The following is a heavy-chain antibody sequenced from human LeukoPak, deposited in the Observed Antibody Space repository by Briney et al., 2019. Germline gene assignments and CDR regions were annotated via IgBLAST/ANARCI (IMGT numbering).Heavy chain of an antibody. D-gene: IGHD4-17*01. CDR2: IYYSGSI. Sequence: SETLSLTCTVSGGSISSYYWSWIRQPPGKGLEWIGYIYYSGSINYNPSLKSRVTISVDTSKNQFSLKLSPVTAADTAVYYCARADYGDYAFDYWGQGTLVTVSS. CDR1: GGSISSYY. V-gene: IGHV4-59*01. CDR3: ARADYGDYAFDY. J-gene: IGHJ4*02.